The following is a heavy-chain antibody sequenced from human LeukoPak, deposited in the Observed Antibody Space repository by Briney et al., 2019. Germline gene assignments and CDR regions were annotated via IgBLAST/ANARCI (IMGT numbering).Heavy chain of an antibody. CDR2: ISSFSGTI. J-gene: IGHJ4*02. Sequence: GGSLRLSCGASGFTFSSYEMNWVRQAPGKGLEWVSYISSFSGTINYADSVKGRFTISRDNAKNSLYLQMNSLRAEDTAVYYCARDQGGVGYWGQGTLVTVSS. CDR1: GFTFSSYE. D-gene: IGHD3-16*01. V-gene: IGHV3-48*01. CDR3: ARDQGGVGY.